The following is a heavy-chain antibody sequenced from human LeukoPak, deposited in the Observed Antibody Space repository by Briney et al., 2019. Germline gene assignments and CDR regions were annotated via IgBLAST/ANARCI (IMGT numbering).Heavy chain of an antibody. D-gene: IGHD3-22*01. CDR3: ARVVVHDAFDI. J-gene: IGHJ3*02. Sequence: ASVKVSCKASGYTFTSYGISWVRQAPGQGLEWMGWISAYNGNTNYAQKFQGRVTITADESTSTAYMELSSLRSEDTAVYYCARVVVHDAFDIWGQGTMVTVSS. CDR2: ISAYNGNT. V-gene: IGHV1-18*01. CDR1: GYTFTSYG.